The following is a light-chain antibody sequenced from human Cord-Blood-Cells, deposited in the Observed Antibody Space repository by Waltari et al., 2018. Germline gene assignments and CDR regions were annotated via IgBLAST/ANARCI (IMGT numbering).Light chain of an antibody. V-gene: IGLV4-69*01. J-gene: IGLJ3*02. Sequence: QLVLTQSPSASTSLGASAKLTCTLSSGHSSYAIACHQQQREKGARYLMKLNSVGSHSKGDGIPGRFACASCGAERYVTIASHQSEDEADYYCQTWGTGAWVFGGGTKLTVL. CDR1: SGHSSYA. CDR3: QTWGTGAWV. CDR2: LNSVGSH.